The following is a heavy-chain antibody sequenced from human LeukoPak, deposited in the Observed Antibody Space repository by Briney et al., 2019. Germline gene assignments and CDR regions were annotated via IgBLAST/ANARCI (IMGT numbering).Heavy chain of an antibody. V-gene: IGHV3-23*01. CDR2: ISGSGGST. D-gene: IGHD3-3*01. CDR3: AKDRGEGWSGYFFYYYYYGMDV. J-gene: IGHJ6*02. Sequence: PGGSLRLSCAASGFTFSSYAMSWVRQAPGKGLEWVSAISGSGGSTYYADSVKGRFTISRDNSKNTLYLQMNCLRAEDTAVYYCAKDRGEGWSGYFFYYYYYGMDVWGQGTTVTVSS. CDR1: GFTFSSYA.